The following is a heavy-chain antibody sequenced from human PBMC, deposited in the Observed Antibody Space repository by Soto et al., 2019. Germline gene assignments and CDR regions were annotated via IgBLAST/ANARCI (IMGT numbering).Heavy chain of an antibody. D-gene: IGHD5-12*01. J-gene: IGHJ4*02. Sequence: HVQLVQSGAEVKKPGDAVNVSCTTSGYTFITHYIYWVRQAPGQGLEWMGRIHPSTGGTKYPQRFQGRVIMTRDTSTRTFYMELRGLTSAETATYFCARERSPKDPVDYWGQGTPVIVSS. V-gene: IGHV1-46*01. CDR1: GYTFITHY. CDR3: ARERSPKDPVDY. CDR2: IHPSTGGT.